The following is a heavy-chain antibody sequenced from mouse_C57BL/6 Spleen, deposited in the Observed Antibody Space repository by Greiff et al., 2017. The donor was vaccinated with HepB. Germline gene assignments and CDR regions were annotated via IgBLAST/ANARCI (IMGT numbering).Heavy chain of an antibody. CDR3: ARHYGSSYYAMDY. D-gene: IGHD1-1*01. V-gene: IGHV1-7*01. Sequence: VQLQQSGAELAKPGASVKLSCKASGYTFTSYWMHWVKLRPGQGLEWIGYINPSSGYTKYNQKFKDKATLTADKSSSTAYMQLSSLTYEDSAVYYCARHYGSSYYAMDYWGQGTSVTVSS. CDR1: GYTFTSYW. CDR2: INPSSGYT. J-gene: IGHJ4*01.